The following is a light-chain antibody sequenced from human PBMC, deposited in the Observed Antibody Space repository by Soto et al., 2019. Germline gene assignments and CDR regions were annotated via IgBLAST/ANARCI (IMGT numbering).Light chain of an antibody. Sequence: EIVLTQSPATLSLSPGERATLSCGASQSVSSHNLAWYQQKPGLAPRLVIYDASSRATGSPDRFSGSGSGTDFTLTISRLEPEDFAVYYCQQYGGSPGTFGQGTKVEIK. J-gene: IGKJ1*01. CDR1: QSVSSHN. V-gene: IGKV3D-20*01. CDR2: DAS. CDR3: QQYGGSPGT.